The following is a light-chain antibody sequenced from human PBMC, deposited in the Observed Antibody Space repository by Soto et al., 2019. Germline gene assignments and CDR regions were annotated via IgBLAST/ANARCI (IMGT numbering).Light chain of an antibody. J-gene: IGKJ4*01. CDR2: CAS. V-gene: IGKV4-1*01. CDR3: QQYHATPLP. CDR1: ESVLFSSNNKNY. Sequence: DIVMRESPDSLAVSLGERPSINCNSSESVLFSSNNKNYLAWYQQKPGPPPKLLLYCASTRESGVPDRFSGSGSGTDFITNISALQAEDVAVYYCQQYHATPLPFGGGTKVEFK.